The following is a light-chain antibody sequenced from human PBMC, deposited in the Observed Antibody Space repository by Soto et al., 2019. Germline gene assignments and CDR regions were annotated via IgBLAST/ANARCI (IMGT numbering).Light chain of an antibody. CDR3: SSCAGSFYV. J-gene: IGLJ1*01. CDR1: SSDVGGYNY. Sequence: QSALTQPPSASGSPGQSVTISCTGTSSDVGGYNYVSWYQQHPGKAPKLMIYEVSKRPSGVPDRFSGSKSGNTASLTVSGLEDEDEADYYCSSCAGSFYVFGSGTKVTVL. V-gene: IGLV2-8*01. CDR2: EVS.